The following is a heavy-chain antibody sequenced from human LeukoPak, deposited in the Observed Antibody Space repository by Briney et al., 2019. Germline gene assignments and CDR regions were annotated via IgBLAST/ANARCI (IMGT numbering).Heavy chain of an antibody. J-gene: IGHJ5*02. CDR1: GYTFTSYD. V-gene: IGHV1-8*01. CDR2: MNPNSGNT. CDR3: ARSHSSSWYWFDP. Sequence: GASVKVSCKASGYTFTSYDINWVRQATGQGLEWMGWMNPNSGNTGYAQKFQGRVTMTRNTSISTAYMELSSLRSEDTAVYYCARSHSSSWYWFDPWGQGTLVTVSS. D-gene: IGHD6-13*01.